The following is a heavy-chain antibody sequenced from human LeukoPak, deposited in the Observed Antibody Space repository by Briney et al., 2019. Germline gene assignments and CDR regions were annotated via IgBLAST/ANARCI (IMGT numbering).Heavy chain of an antibody. V-gene: IGHV4-34*01. CDR3: ARGGRRDYDILTGALDP. D-gene: IGHD3-9*01. CDR1: GGSFSGYY. Sequence: SETLSLTCVVYGGSFSGYYWSWIRQPPGKGLEWIGEINHSGSTNYNPSLKSRVTISVDTSKNQFSLKLSSVTAADTAVYYCARGGRRDYDILTGALDPWGQGTLVTVSS. CDR2: INHSGST. J-gene: IGHJ5*02.